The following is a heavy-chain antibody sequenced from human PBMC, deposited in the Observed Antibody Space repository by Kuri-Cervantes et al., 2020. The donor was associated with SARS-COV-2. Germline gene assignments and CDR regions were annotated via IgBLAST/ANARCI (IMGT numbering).Heavy chain of an antibody. D-gene: IGHD4-23*01. J-gene: IGHJ4*02. CDR1: GGTFSNYG. Sequence: SVKVSCKASGGTFSNYGISWVRQAPGQGLEWMGGIIPIFGTANYAQKFQGRVTITADKSTSTAYMELSSLRSEDTAVYYCARRFPYGGIGDLDYWGQGALVTVSS. V-gene: IGHV1-69*06. CDR2: IIPIFGTA. CDR3: ARRFPYGGIGDLDY.